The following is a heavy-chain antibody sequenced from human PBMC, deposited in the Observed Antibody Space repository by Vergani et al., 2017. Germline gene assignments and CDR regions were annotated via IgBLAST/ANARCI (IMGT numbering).Heavy chain of an antibody. CDR2: ISAYNGNT. V-gene: IGHV1-18*01. J-gene: IGHJ5*02. CDR3: ARDPVGYCSSTSCYAGGNXFDP. Sequence: QVQLVQSGAEVKKPGASVKVSCKASGYTFTSYGISWVRQAPGQGLEWMGWISAYNGNTNYAQKLQGRVTMTTDTSTSTAYMELRSLRSDDTAVYYCARDPVGYCSSTSCYAGGNXFDPWGQGTLVTVSS. CDR1: GYTFTSYG. D-gene: IGHD2-2*01.